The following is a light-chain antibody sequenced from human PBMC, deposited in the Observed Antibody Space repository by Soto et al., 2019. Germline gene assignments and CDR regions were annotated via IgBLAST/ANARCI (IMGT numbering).Light chain of an antibody. Sequence: QSVLTQPPSVSGAPGQRVTISCTGSSSNIGAGHDVHWYQQFPGTAPQLLIFGNNNRPSGVPDRFSGSKSGTSASLAITGLQAEDEADFYCQSYDCSLSAYVFGTGTKVTVL. CDR3: QSYDCSLSAYV. CDR2: GNN. CDR1: SSNIGAGHD. V-gene: IGLV1-40*01. J-gene: IGLJ1*01.